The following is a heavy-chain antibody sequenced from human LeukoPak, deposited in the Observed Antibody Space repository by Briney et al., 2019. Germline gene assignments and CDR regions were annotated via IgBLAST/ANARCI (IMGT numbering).Heavy chain of an antibody. J-gene: IGHJ6*02. D-gene: IGHD3-10*01. CDR3: ASTMVRGSYNMDV. V-gene: IGHV3-23*05. CDR2: ISNSGSST. CDR1: GFTFTSHA. Sequence: GGSLRLSCAAPGFTFTSHAMTWVRQALGKGREWVSGISNSGSSTYYADSVQGRFTISRDNYKSTLYLQLSSLRAEDTAVYYCASTMVRGSYNMDVWGQGTTVTVSS.